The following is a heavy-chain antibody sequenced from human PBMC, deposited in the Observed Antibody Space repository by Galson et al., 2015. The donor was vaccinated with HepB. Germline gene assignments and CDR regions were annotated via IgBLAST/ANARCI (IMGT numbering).Heavy chain of an antibody. CDR1: GFTFSSYA. CDR2: ISSNGGST. CDR3: VKDGVVVPAAIPYYYYMDV. V-gene: IGHV3-64D*06. D-gene: IGHD2-2*01. Sequence: SLRLSCAAPGFTFSSYAMHWVRQAPGKGLEYVSAISSNGGSTYYADSVKGRFTISRDNSKNTLYLQMSSLRAEDTAVYYCVKDGVVVPAAIPYYYYMDVWGKGTTVTVSS. J-gene: IGHJ6*03.